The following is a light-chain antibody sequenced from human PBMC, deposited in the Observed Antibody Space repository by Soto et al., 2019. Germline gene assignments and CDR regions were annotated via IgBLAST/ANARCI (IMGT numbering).Light chain of an antibody. Sequence: DIQMTQSPSFLSASVGDTVTITCRASQALSNYLARYQQKPGKAPDLLIYSASTLQSGVPSRFSGSGSETEFSLTIRALQPEDFATYYCQQLSRYPLTFGGGTKVDIK. J-gene: IGKJ4*01. V-gene: IGKV1-9*01. CDR1: QALSNY. CDR3: QQLSRYPLT. CDR2: SAS.